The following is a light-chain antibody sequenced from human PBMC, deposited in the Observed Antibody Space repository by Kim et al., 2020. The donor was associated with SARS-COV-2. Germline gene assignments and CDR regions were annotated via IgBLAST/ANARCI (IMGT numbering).Light chain of an antibody. CDR3: QQYATKTRT. CDR1: QSVTSSY. V-gene: IGKV3-20*01. Sequence: ETVLTQSPGTLSLSPGERATLSCRASQSVTSSYLAWYQQKPGQAPRLLIYGASSRATGIPDRFSGSGSGTDFTLTINRLEPEDFAVYYCQQYATKTRTFGQGTKVDIK. CDR2: GAS. J-gene: IGKJ1*01.